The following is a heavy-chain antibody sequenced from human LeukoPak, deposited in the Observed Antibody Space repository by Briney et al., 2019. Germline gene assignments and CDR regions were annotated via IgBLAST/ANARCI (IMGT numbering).Heavy chain of an antibody. CDR1: GGSISSGGYS. J-gene: IGHJ2*01. Sequence: SQTLSLTCAVSGGSISSGGYSWSWIRQPPGKGLEWIGYIYHSGRTYYNPSLKSRVTISVDRSKNQFSLKLSSVTAADTAVYYCARDLYGSGSHDLWGRGTLVTVSS. CDR3: ARDLYGSGSHDL. D-gene: IGHD3-10*01. CDR2: IYHSGRT. V-gene: IGHV4-30-2*01.